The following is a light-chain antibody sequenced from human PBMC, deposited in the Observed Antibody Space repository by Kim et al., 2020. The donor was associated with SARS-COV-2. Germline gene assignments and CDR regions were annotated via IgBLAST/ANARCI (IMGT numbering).Light chain of an antibody. Sequence: DIQMTQSPSSLSASVGDRVTITCRSSQKISGYLNWYQQKLGKAPKLLMSETSSLQSGVPSRFSGSRSGTEFTLTINSLPPEDFATYFCQQSYTMPFTFGPGTKVDIK. CDR3: QQSYTMPFT. V-gene: IGKV1-39*01. CDR2: ETS. CDR1: QKISGY. J-gene: IGKJ3*01.